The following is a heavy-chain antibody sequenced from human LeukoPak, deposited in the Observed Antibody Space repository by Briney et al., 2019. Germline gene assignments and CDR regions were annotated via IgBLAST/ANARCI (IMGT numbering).Heavy chain of an antibody. CDR2: ISSSSSTI. D-gene: IGHD1-26*01. J-gene: IGHJ3*02. Sequence: GGSLRLSCAASGFTFSSYSMNWVRRAPGKGLEWVSYISSSSSTIYNADSVKGRFTISRDNAKNSLYLQMNSLRAEDMALYYCAKDTDSGSYSSTAFDIWGQGTMVTVSS. V-gene: IGHV3-48*04. CDR1: GFTFSSYS. CDR3: AKDTDSGSYSSTAFDI.